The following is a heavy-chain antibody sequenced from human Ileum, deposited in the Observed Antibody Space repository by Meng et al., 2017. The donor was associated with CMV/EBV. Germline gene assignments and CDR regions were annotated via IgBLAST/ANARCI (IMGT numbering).Heavy chain of an antibody. D-gene: IGHD1-20*01. CDR2: INQDGSET. CDR1: GFSFSDYL. V-gene: IGHV3-7*01. J-gene: IGHJ4*02. CDR3: TRDEGVGVNWRFHY. Sequence: GGSLRLSCVAPGFSFSDYLMSWVRQPPRKGLEWLGNINQDGSETNYLASVRGRFTISRDNAKNSVFLQMNNMRADDTAVYYCTRDEGVGVNWRFHYWGPGTLVTVSS.